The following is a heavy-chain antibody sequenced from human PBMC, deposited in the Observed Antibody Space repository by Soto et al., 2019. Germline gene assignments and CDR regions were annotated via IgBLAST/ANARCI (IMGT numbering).Heavy chain of an antibody. CDR3: ARDIGSYAYGEGY. Sequence: PSETLSLNCSVSGGSINSYWWSWIRQPAGKGLEWIGRVYSSGTTDYNPSLNSRATMSVETSKNQFSLKLSSVTAADTAVYYCARDIGSYAYGEGYWGQGIQVTVSS. CDR1: GGSINSYW. CDR2: VYSSGTT. J-gene: IGHJ4*02. D-gene: IGHD3-10*01. V-gene: IGHV4-4*07.